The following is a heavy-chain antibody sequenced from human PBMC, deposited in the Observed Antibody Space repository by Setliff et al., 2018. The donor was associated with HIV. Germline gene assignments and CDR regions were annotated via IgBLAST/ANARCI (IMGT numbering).Heavy chain of an antibody. J-gene: IGHJ4*03. Sequence: GGSLRLSCAASGFTFNTYAMSWVRQAPGKGLEWVSTISKSGDSTFYGDSVKGRFTISRDNSKNTLYLQMNRVGVEDTAVYHCARSPQGGYFDYWGQGTLVTSPQ. V-gene: IGHV3-23*01. CDR1: GFTFNTYA. CDR2: ISKSGDST. CDR3: ARSPQGGYFDY.